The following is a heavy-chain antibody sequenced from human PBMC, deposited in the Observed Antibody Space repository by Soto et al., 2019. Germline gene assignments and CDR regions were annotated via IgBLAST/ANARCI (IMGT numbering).Heavy chain of an antibody. CDR1: GFSLRNTRMG. CDR2: IFSNDAK. D-gene: IGHD4-17*01. CDR3: ARSLYVDYVHWYVDL. V-gene: IGHV2-26*01. J-gene: IGHJ2*01. Sequence: QVTLKESGPVLVKPTETLTLTCTVSGFSLRNTRMGVSWIRQSPGKALEWLAHIFSNDAKSYSPSLKSRLAISRDTSKSQVVLTMTNVAPVDTATYYCARSLYVDYVHWYVDLWGRGTLVTVSS.